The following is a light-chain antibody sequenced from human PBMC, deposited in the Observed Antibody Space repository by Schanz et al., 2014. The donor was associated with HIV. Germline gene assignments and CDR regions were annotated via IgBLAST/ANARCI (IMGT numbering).Light chain of an antibody. J-gene: IGLJ1*01. Sequence: QSALTQPTSVSGSPGQSITISCTVASSDVGDVNFVSWYQQHPGKAPKLMIYDFSDRPSGVPDRFSGSKSGTSASLAITGLQAEDEVDYYCQSYDSTLSGYVFGTGTKLTVL. CDR3: QSYDSTLSGYV. CDR2: DFS. V-gene: IGLV2-14*03. CDR1: SSDVGDVNF.